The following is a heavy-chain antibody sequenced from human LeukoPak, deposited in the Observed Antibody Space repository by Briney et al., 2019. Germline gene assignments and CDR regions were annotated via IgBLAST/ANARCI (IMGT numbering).Heavy chain of an antibody. D-gene: IGHD6-13*01. CDR3: AGAEPRGIIWYPY. V-gene: IGHV4-4*02. Sequence: SETLSLTCAVSGAFISSNNWWWSWVRQPPGKGLEWIGEIYHSGSTNYNPSLKSRVTMSVDKFKNQFSLKLSSVTAADTAVYYCAGAEPRGIIWYPYWGQGTLVTVSS. J-gene: IGHJ4*02. CDR2: IYHSGST. CDR1: GAFISSNNW.